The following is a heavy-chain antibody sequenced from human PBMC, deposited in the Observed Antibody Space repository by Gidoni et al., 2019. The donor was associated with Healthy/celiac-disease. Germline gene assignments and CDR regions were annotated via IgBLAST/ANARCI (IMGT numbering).Heavy chain of an antibody. CDR3: ARDELVVPAAISVVGRMDV. V-gene: IGHV1-69*06. D-gene: IGHD2-2*01. J-gene: IGHJ6*02. CDR2: IIPIFGTA. CDR1: GGTFSSYA. Sequence: QVQLVQSGAEVKKPGSSVKVSCKASGGTFSSYATSWVRQAPGQGLEWMGGIIPIFGTANYAQKFQGRVTITADKSTSTAYMELSSLRSDDTAVYYCARDELVVPAAISVVGRMDVWGQGTTVTVSS.